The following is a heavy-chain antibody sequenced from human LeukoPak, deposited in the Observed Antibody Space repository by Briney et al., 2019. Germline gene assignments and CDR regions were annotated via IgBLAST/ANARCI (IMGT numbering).Heavy chain of an antibody. Sequence: PGGSLRLSCAASGFTVSSNYMSWVRQAPGKGLEWVSVIYSGGSTYYADSVKGRFTISRDNSKNTLYLQMNSLRAEDTAVYYCASIMIVAKGAFDIWGQGTMVTVSS. CDR2: IYSGGST. V-gene: IGHV3-53*01. CDR3: ASIMIVAKGAFDI. CDR1: GFTVSSNY. D-gene: IGHD3-16*01. J-gene: IGHJ3*02.